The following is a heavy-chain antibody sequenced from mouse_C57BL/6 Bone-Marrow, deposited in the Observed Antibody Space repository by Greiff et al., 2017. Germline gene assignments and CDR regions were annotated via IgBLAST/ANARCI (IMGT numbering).Heavy chain of an antibody. V-gene: IGHV1-69*01. Sequence: VQLQQPGAELGMPGASVKLSCKASGYTFTSYWMHWVKQRPGQGLEWIGEIDPSDSYTNYNQKFKGKSTLTVDKSSSTAYMQLSSLTSEDSAVYYCRVDSDWYDYWGQGTTLTVSS. D-gene: IGHD2-12*01. CDR2: IDPSDSYT. CDR1: GYTFTSYW. CDR3: RVDSDWYDY. J-gene: IGHJ2*01.